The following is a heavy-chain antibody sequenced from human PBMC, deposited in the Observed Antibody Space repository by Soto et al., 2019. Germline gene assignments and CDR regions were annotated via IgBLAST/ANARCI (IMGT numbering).Heavy chain of an antibody. V-gene: IGHV4-31*03. J-gene: IGHJ3*02. CDR2: IYYSGST. Sequence: QVQLQESGPGLVKPSQTLSLTCTVSGGSISSGGYYWSWIRQHPGKGLEWIGYIYYSGSTYYNPSLKSRVTISVDTSKNQFSLKLSSVTAADTAVYYCARDIYYDSSGYYYFGAFDIWGQGTMVTVSS. D-gene: IGHD3-22*01. CDR3: ARDIYYDSSGYYYFGAFDI. CDR1: GGSISSGGYY.